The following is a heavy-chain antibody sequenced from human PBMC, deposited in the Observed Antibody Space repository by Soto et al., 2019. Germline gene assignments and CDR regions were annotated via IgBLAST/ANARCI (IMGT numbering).Heavy chain of an antibody. V-gene: IGHV4-30-4*01. CDR3: AREIYGSGSYLSTEN. CDR2: IYYSGST. J-gene: IGHJ1*01. D-gene: IGHD3-10*01. CDR1: GGSISSGDYY. Sequence: QVQLQESGPGLVKPSQTLSLTCTVSGGSISSGDYYWSLIRQPPGKGLEWIGYIYYSGSTYYNPSLKRRVTISVDTSKNQFSLKLSSVTAADTAVYYCAREIYGSGSYLSTENWGQGTLVTVSS.